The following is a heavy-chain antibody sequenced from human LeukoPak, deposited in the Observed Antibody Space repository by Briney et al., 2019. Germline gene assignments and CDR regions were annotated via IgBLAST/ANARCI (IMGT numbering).Heavy chain of an antibody. CDR2: ISGGAGGA. V-gene: IGHV3-23*01. J-gene: IGHJ4*02. Sequence: GGSLRLSCAASGFTFSSYAMNWVRQAPGKGLEWVSSISGGAGGAAYADSVKGRFTMSRDNSKNTRYLQMNSLRAEDTAAYYCAKDRVSTVTTNYFDYWGQGTLVTVSS. CDR1: GFTFSSYA. D-gene: IGHD4-17*01. CDR3: AKDRVSTVTTNYFDY.